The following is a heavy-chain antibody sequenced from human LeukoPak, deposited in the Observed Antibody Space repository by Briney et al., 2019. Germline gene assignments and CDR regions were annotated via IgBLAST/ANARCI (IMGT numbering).Heavy chain of an antibody. V-gene: IGHV3-23*01. Sequence: GGSLRLSCAASGFTFSSYAMSWVRQAPGKGLEWVSAISGSGGSTYYADSVKGRFTVSRDNSKNTLYLQMNSLRAEDTAVYYCAKYLHSGTAMPNYSDYWGREPWSPSPQ. D-gene: IGHD5-18*01. CDR1: GFTFSSYA. CDR3: AKYLHSGTAMPNYSDY. CDR2: ISGSGGST. J-gene: IGHJ4*02.